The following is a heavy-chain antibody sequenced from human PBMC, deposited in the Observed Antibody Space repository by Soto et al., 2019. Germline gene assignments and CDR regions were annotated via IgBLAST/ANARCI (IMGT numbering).Heavy chain of an antibody. V-gene: IGHV4-31*03. Sequence: QVQLQESGPGLVKPSQTLSLTCTVSGGSISSGGYYWSWIRQHPGKGLEWIGYIYYSGSTYYNPSLTSRVTISVDTAKNQFSLKLSSVTAADTAVYYCARDPPLGVGASDLGYYGMDVWGQGTTVTVSS. CDR2: IYYSGST. D-gene: IGHD1-26*01. CDR1: GGSISSGGYY. J-gene: IGHJ6*02. CDR3: ARDPPLGVGASDLGYYGMDV.